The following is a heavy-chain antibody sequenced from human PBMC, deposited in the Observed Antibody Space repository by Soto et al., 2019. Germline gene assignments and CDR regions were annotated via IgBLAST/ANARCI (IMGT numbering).Heavy chain of an antibody. CDR1: GGAISSENW. CDR3: ARIPFGYYAMDV. D-gene: IGHD3-10*01. Sequence: QVQLQESGPGLVKPSGTLSLTCAVSGGAISSENWWTWVRQPPGKGLEWLGEIFHSGGANYNPSLHSRITISVDNSKNQFSLKLNSVTAADTAVYFCARIPFGYYAMDVWGQGTTVTVSS. J-gene: IGHJ6*02. V-gene: IGHV4-4*02. CDR2: IFHSGGA.